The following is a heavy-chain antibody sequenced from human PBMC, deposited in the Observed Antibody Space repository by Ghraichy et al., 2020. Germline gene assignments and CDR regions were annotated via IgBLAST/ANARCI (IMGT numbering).Heavy chain of an antibody. CDR2: ISGSGGST. Sequence: GGSLRLSCAASGFTFSSYAMSWVRQAPGKGLEWVSAISGSGGSTYYADSVKGRFTISRDNSKNTLYLQMNSLRAEDTAVYYCAKVPQARTVPQAPPRPFDYWGQVTLVTVSS. CDR3: AKVPQARTVPQAPPRPFDY. CDR1: GFTFSSYA. D-gene: IGHD1-1*01. V-gene: IGHV3-23*01. J-gene: IGHJ4*02.